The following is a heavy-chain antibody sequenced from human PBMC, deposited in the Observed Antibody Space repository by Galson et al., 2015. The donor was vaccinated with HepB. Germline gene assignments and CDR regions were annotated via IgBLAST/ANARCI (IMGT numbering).Heavy chain of an antibody. CDR3: AREYQSIPSGGYFDY. V-gene: IGHV3-33*08. CDR2: IWYDGSNK. J-gene: IGHJ4*02. Sequence: SLRLSCAASGFTFSSYGMHWVRQAPGKGLEWVAVIWYDGSNKYYADSVKGRFTISRDNSKNTLYLQMNSLRAEDTAVYYCAREYQSIPSGGYFDYWGQGTLVTVSS. CDR1: GFTFSSYG. D-gene: IGHD1-26*01.